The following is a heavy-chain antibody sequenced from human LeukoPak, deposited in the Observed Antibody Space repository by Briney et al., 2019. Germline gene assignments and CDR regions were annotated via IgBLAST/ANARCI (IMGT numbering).Heavy chain of an antibody. V-gene: IGHV1-69*13. CDR1: GGTFSSYA. CDR2: IIPILCTA. Sequence: SVKVSCKASGGTFSSYAISWVRQAPGQGLEWMGGIIPILCTANYAQEFQGRVTITADESTSTAYMELRSLRSEDTAVYYCARVLGYSSLYYFDYWGQGTLVTVSS. D-gene: IGHD5-18*01. J-gene: IGHJ4*02. CDR3: ARVLGYSSLYYFDY.